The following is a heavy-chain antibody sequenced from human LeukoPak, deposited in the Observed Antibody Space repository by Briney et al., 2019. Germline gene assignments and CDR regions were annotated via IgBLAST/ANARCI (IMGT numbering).Heavy chain of an antibody. CDR1: GGSISSYY. CDR3: ARQAAAADPFDY. V-gene: IGHV4-59*01. Sequence: SETLSLTCTVSGGSISSYYWSWIRQPPGKGLEWIGYIYYNGSTNYNPSLKSRVTISVDTSKNQFSLKLSSVTAADTAVYYCARQAAAADPFDYWGQGTLVTVSS. J-gene: IGHJ4*02. CDR2: IYYNGST. D-gene: IGHD6-13*01.